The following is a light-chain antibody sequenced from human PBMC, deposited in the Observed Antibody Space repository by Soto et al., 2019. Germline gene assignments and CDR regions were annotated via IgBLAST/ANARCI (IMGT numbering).Light chain of an antibody. V-gene: IGLV2-23*02. CDR3: CSYAGSSTYV. CDR2: EVS. Sequence: QSALTQPASVSGSPGQSITISCTGTSSDVGSYNLVSWYQQHPGKAPKLMIYEVSKRPSGVSNRFSGSKSGNTASLTISGLQGEDEADYFCCSYAGSSTYVFGTWTKLTVL. J-gene: IGLJ1*01. CDR1: SSDVGSYNL.